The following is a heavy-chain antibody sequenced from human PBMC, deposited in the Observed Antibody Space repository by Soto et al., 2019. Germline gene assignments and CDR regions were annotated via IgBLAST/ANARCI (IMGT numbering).Heavy chain of an antibody. Sequence: QVQLVESGGGVVQPGRSLRLSCAASGFTFSNYDIHWVRQAPGKGLEWVAVISYDGSNKYYVDSVKGRFTISRDNSKYPLFLQMNSLRAEDTAVYYCAKDRQHASSWGEFDFGGQGTLVTVSS. CDR1: GFTFSNYD. CDR3: AKDRQHASSWGEFDF. D-gene: IGHD6-13*01. V-gene: IGHV3-30*18. J-gene: IGHJ4*02. CDR2: ISYDGSNK.